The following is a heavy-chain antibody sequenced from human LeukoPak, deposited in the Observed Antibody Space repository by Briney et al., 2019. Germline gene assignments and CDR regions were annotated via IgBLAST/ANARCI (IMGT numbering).Heavy chain of an antibody. CDR2: IIPVLSVS. CDR1: GGSFSSYV. V-gene: IGHV1-69*04. Sequence: GASVKVSCKASGGSFSSYVITWVRQAPGQGLEWMGRIIPVLSVSNFAQKFRGRVTITADKSTNTAHMELSRLESGDTAIYYCTREGVYAPDGSGYHRAAFDIWGEGTVVIVPS. D-gene: IGHD3-22*01. CDR3: TREGVYAPDGSGYHRAAFDI. J-gene: IGHJ3*02.